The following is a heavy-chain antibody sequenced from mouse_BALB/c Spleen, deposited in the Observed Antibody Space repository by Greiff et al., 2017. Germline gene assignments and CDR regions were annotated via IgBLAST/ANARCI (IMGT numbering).Heavy chain of an antibody. CDR1: GFTFSSYG. V-gene: IGHV5-6-3*01. CDR2: INSNGGST. Sequence: DVKLVESGGGLVQPGGSLKLSCAASGFTFSSYGMSWVRQTPDKRLELVATINSNGGSTYYPDSVKGRFTISRDNAKNTLYLQMSSLKSEDTAMYYCARDQGYYWGQGTTLTVSS. CDR3: ARDQGYY. J-gene: IGHJ2*01. D-gene: IGHD3-2*02.